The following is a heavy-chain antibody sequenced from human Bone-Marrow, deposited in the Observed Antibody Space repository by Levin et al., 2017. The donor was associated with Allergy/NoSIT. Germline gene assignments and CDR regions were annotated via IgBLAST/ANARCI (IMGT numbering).Heavy chain of an antibody. Sequence: ASVKVSCKASGYTFTSYSINWVRQATGQGLEWMGWINPNSGDTGYAQKFQGRITMTRDTSISTVYMELSSLRTEDTAMYYCAKVRLRWALGINWFDPWGQGTLVTVSS. CDR2: INPNSGDT. D-gene: IGHD5-24*01. CDR1: GYTFTSYS. CDR3: AKVRLRWALGINWFDP. V-gene: IGHV1-8*01. J-gene: IGHJ5*02.